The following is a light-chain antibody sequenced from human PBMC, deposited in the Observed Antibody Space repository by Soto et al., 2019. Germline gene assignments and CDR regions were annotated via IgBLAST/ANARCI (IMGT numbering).Light chain of an antibody. Sequence: SALTQPASVSGSLGQSITISCTGTSSDIGGYKYVSWYQQHPGKAPKLIIFVVSNRPSVVSDRFSGSNSGNTASLTISGLQAEDEADYYCTTYSRYRVLVFGGGTKVTVL. CDR3: TTYSRYRVLV. CDR1: SSDIGGYKY. V-gene: IGLV2-14*01. J-gene: IGLJ3*02. CDR2: VVS.